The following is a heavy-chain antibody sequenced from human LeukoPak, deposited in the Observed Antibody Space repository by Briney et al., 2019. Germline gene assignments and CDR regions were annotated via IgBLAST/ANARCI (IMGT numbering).Heavy chain of an antibody. Sequence: ASVKVSCKASGYTFTDNGISWVRPAPGEGLEWMGWISANSGNTIFVQKFQGRVSMTTDTSSSTAYMALRSLRSDDTAIYYCARDRDYRFDYWGQGTLVTVPS. J-gene: IGHJ4*02. V-gene: IGHV1-18*01. CDR2: ISANSGNT. CDR3: ARDRDYRFDY. D-gene: IGHD5-24*01. CDR1: GYTFTDNG.